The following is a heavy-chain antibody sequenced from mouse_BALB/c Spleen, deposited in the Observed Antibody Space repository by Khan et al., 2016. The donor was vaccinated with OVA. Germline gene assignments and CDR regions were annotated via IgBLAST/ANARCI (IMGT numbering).Heavy chain of an antibody. CDR1: GYSFTNYL. Sequence: EVQLQESGTVLARPGSSVKMSCKTSGYSFTNYLIHWVKQRPGQGLEWIGDIYPGNSETTYNQKFKDMAKLTADTSASTAYMELSSLTNEDFAVYYCTRGGYSSFAYWGQGTLVTVSA. CDR3: TRGGYSSFAY. CDR2: IYPGNSET. D-gene: IGHD2-12*01. J-gene: IGHJ3*01. V-gene: IGHV1-5*01.